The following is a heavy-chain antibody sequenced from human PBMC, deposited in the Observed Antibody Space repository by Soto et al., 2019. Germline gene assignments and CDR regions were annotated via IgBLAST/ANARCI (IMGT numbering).Heavy chain of an antibody. V-gene: IGHV1-69*12. J-gene: IGHJ6*02. CDR3: ARVRDYYDSSGYYRQGGMDV. CDR2: IIPIFGTA. D-gene: IGHD3-22*01. Sequence: QVQLVQSGAEVKKPGSSVKVSCKASGGTFSSYAISWVRQAPGQGLEWMGGIIPIFGTANYAQKFQGRVTITADESTSTAYMELSSLRSEDTAAYYCARVRDYYDSSGYYRQGGMDVWGQGTTVTVSS. CDR1: GGTFSSYA.